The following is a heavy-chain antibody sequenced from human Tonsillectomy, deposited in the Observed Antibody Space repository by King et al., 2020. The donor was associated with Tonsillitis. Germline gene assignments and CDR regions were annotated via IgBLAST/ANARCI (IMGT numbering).Heavy chain of an antibody. Sequence: VQLVESGGGLVQPGRSLRLSCAASGFTFDDYAMNWVRQVPGKGLEWGSGISWNSGSIAYADSVKGRFTIARDNTKKSLYLQMNSLRAEDTALYYCAKGQNKYYFDYWGQGTLVTVSS. V-gene: IGHV3-9*01. CDR1: GFTFDDYA. J-gene: IGHJ4*02. CDR3: AKGQNKYYFDY. CDR2: ISWNSGSI. D-gene: IGHD1/OR15-1a*01.